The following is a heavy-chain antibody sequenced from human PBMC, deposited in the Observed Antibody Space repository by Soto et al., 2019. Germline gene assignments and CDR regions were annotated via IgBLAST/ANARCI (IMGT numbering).Heavy chain of an antibody. Sequence: SETLSLTCVVYGGSFSPYYWTSIRQPPGKGLEWVGEINPSGITNYNPSLKSRVTISVDTSKNQFSLKLSSVTAADTAVYYCARGVDFWSGFPLDYWGQGALVTVSS. J-gene: IGHJ4*02. CDR1: GGSFSPYY. V-gene: IGHV4-34*01. D-gene: IGHD3-3*01. CDR2: INPSGIT. CDR3: ARGVDFWSGFPLDY.